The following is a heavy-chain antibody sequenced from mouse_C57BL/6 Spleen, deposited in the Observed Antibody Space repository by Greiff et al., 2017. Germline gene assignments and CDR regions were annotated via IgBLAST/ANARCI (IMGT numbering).Heavy chain of an antibody. CDR2: IRLKSDNYAT. V-gene: IGHV6-3*01. CDR3: TLYYYGSRRDAMDY. CDR1: GFTFSNYW. D-gene: IGHD1-1*01. J-gene: IGHJ4*01. Sequence: EVKLMESGGGLVQPGGSMKLSCVASGFTFSNYWLNWVRQSPEKGLEWVAQIRLKSDNYATHYAESVKGRFTISRDDSKSSVYLQMNNLRAEDTGIYYCTLYYYGSRRDAMDYWGQGTSVTVAS.